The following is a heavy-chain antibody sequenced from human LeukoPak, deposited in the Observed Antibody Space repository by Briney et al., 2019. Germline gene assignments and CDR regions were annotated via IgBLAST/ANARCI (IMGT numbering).Heavy chain of an antibody. J-gene: IGHJ4*02. V-gene: IGHV3-23*01. CDR2: ISGSGSNT. CDR1: GFIFSSHA. D-gene: IGHD3-22*01. Sequence: GGSLRLSCAASGFIFSSHAMSWVRQAPGKGLEWVSGISGSGSNTYYADSVKGRLTISRDNSKNTLYLQMNSLRAEGTALYYCAKTIIGYYRPFDSWGQGTLVTVSS. CDR3: AKTIIGYYRPFDS.